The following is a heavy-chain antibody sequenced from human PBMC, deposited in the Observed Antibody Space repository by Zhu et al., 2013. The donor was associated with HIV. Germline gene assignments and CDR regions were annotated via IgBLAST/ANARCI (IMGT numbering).Heavy chain of an antibody. CDR1: GYTFTSYD. J-gene: IGHJ4*02. V-gene: IGHV1-8*01. Sequence: VQLVQSGAEVKKPGASVKVSCKASGYTFTSYDINWVRQATGQGLEWMGWMNPNSGNTGYAQKFQGRVTMTRNTSISTAYMELSSLRSEDTAVYYCARGNLYSSGWYGTLGFSGLVWGQGTLVTVS. CDR3: ARGNLYSSGWYGTLGFSGLV. D-gene: IGHD6-19*01. CDR2: MNPNSGNT.